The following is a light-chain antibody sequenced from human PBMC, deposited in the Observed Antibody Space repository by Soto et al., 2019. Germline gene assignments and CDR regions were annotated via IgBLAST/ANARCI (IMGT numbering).Light chain of an antibody. V-gene: IGKV1-8*01. J-gene: IGKJ1*01. CDR1: QGISSY. Sequence: AIRMTQSPSSFSASTGDRVTITCRASQGISSYLAWYQQKPGKAPKLLIYDASTLQSGVPSRFSGSGSWTDFTLTISCLQSEDFATYYCQQYYSYPRTFGQGTKVEIK. CDR3: QQYYSYPRT. CDR2: DAS.